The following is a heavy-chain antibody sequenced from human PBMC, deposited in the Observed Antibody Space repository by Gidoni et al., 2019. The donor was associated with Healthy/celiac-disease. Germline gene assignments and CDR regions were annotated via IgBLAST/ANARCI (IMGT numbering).Heavy chain of an antibody. CDR3: ARREGSSGWYDWYFDL. CDR2: IKQDGSEK. V-gene: IGHV3-7*01. Sequence: EVQLVESGGGLVQPGGSLRLSCAASGFTFRSYWMSWVRQAPGKGLEWVANIKQDGSEKYYVDSVKGRFTISRDNAKNSLYLQMNSLRAEDTAVYYCARREGSSGWYDWYFDLWGRGTLVTVSS. CDR1: GFTFRSYW. D-gene: IGHD6-19*01. J-gene: IGHJ2*01.